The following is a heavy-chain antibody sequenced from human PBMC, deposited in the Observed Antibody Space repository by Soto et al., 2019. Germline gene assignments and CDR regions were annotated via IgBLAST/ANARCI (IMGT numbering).Heavy chain of an antibody. D-gene: IGHD3-22*01. V-gene: IGHV4-31*02. J-gene: IGHJ1*01. CDR1: GGSISSGGYY. CDR2: ISYSGST. Sequence: SETLSLTCTVSGGSISSGGYYWSWIRQYPWKGLEWIGYISYSGSTYYNPSLKTRITISVDTSKNQFFLKLRSVTAADTAVYYCAKDNYYTGSRYYPSSAEYFEHWGQGXLVPVYS. CDR3: AKDNYYTGSRYYPSSAEYFEH.